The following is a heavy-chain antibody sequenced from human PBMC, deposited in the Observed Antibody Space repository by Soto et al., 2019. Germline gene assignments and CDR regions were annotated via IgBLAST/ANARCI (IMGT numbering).Heavy chain of an antibody. Sequence: QVQLVGSGGGVVQPGRSLRLSCAASGFTFSSYGIHWVRQAPGKGLEWVAVISYDGSNRYYADSVKGRITISRDNSKNTLYLQMNSLRAEDTAVYYCAKGGYYDSSGYLGWLDYWGQGTLVTVSS. CDR3: AKGGYYDSSGYLGWLDY. CDR1: GFTFSSYG. J-gene: IGHJ4*02. D-gene: IGHD3-22*01. V-gene: IGHV3-30*18. CDR2: ISYDGSNR.